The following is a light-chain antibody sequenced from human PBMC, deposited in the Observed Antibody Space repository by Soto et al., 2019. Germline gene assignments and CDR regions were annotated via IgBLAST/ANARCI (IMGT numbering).Light chain of an antibody. Sequence: EIVLTQSQGTLSLSPGESATLSCSANQVVSSSYLAWYQQKPGQAPRLLIYHASDRATGVPDRFSGSGSGTEFALTITRLEPEDFALFYCQQYGTFPFSFGQGTKLEIK. J-gene: IGKJ2*01. V-gene: IGKV3-20*01. CDR3: QQYGTFPFS. CDR1: QVVSSSY. CDR2: HAS.